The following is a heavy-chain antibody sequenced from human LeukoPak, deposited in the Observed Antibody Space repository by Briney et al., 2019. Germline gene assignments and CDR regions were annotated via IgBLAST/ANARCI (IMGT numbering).Heavy chain of an antibody. V-gene: IGHV3-9*03. CDR2: ISWNSGSI. Sequence: GGSLRLSCAASGFTFDDYAMHWVRQAPGKGLEWVSGISWNSGSIGYADSVKGRFTISRDNAKNSLYLQMNSLRAEDMALYYCAKAQGSGSFGFDYWGQGTLVTVSS. CDR1: GFTFDDYA. D-gene: IGHD3-10*01. CDR3: AKAQGSGSFGFDY. J-gene: IGHJ4*02.